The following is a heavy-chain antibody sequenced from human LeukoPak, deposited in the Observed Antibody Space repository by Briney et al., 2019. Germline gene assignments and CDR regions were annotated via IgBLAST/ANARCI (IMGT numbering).Heavy chain of an antibody. CDR3: ARSPHILTGENFDY. V-gene: IGHV1-2*02. J-gene: IGHJ4*02. Sequence: ASVKVSCKASGYTFTGYYMHWVRQAPRQGLEWMGWINPNHGDTNYAQKFQDRVSMTRDTSISTAYMHLSRLRSADTAVYYCARSPHILTGENFDYWGQGTLLTVSS. CDR2: INPNHGDT. D-gene: IGHD3-9*01. CDR1: GYTFTGYY.